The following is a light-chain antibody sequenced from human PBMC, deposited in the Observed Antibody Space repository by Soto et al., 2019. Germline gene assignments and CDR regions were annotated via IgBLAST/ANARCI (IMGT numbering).Light chain of an antibody. CDR3: TSYKRSSTYV. V-gene: IGLV2-14*01. Sequence: QSVLTQPASVSGSPGQSIAISCTGTSSDVGAYNYVSWYQQHPGKAPKLMIYDVSHRPSGASDRFSGSKSGNTASLTISGLQPEDEADYYCTSYKRSSTYVFGTGTKVTVL. CDR1: SSDVGAYNY. J-gene: IGLJ1*01. CDR2: DVS.